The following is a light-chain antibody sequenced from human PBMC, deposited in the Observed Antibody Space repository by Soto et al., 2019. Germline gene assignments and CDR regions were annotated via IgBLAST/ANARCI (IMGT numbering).Light chain of an antibody. CDR1: QGIGST. V-gene: IGKV3-15*01. CDR3: QRYNRWPLS. J-gene: IGKJ4*01. Sequence: EIVLTQSPGTLSLSPGERATLSCRASQGIGSTLAWYQQKPGQTPTLLIFDASTRATGVPARFSGGGSGTEFTLTINGLQSEDFAVYYCQRYNRWPLSLGGGT. CDR2: DAS.